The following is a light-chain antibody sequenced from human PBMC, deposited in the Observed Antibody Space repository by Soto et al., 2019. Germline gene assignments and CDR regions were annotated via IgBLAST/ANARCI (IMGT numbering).Light chain of an antibody. CDR1: SSDVGGYNY. Sequence: QSALTQPPSASGSPGQSVTIYCTGTSSDVGGYNYVSWYQHHPGKAPKLMIYEVSKRPSGVPDRFSGSKSGNTASLTVSWLQAEDEADYYCSSHAGSKNVVFGGGTELTVL. J-gene: IGLJ2*01. V-gene: IGLV2-8*01. CDR2: EVS. CDR3: SSHAGSKNVV.